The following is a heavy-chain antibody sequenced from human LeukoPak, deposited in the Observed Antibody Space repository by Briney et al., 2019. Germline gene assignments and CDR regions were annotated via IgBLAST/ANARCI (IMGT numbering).Heavy chain of an antibody. V-gene: IGHV1-24*01. D-gene: IGHD2-15*01. CDR2: FGPEDGET. CDR1: GYTLTELS. Sequence: ASVKVSCKVSGYTLTELSMHWVRQAPGKGLEWMGGFGPEDGETIYAQKFQGRVTMTEDTSTDTAYMELSSLRSEDTAVYYCATGVGRVYCSGGSCPFDYWGQGTLVTVSS. J-gene: IGHJ4*02. CDR3: ATGVGRVYCSGGSCPFDY.